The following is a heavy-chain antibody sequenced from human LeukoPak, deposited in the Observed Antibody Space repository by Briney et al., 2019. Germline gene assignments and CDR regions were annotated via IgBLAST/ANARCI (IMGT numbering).Heavy chain of an antibody. D-gene: IGHD6-13*01. CDR3: ARVDRAISTTGTLGD. Sequence: QTLSLTCAISRDSLSNNYAAWNWIRQSPPRGLEWLGRTYYRSKWYNEYAVSVKSRITIKPDTSKNQFSLQLHSVTPEDTAVYYCARVDRAISTTGTLGDWGQGTLVTVSS. CDR1: RDSLSNNYAA. CDR2: TYYRSKWYN. J-gene: IGHJ4*02. V-gene: IGHV6-1*01.